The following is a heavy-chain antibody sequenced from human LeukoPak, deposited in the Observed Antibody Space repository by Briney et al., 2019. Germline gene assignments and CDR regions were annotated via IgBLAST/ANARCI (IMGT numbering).Heavy chain of an antibody. J-gene: IGHJ4*02. V-gene: IGHV3-9*01. CDR3: AIDRAGDLPY. CDR2: ITSASRRI. CDR1: GFTFGDYA. D-gene: IGHD6-19*01. Sequence: QTGGSLRLSCAASGFTFGDYALRWVRQAPGEGLEWVSGITSASRRIGYADSVKGRFTISRDNARDSLYLQMNNLRAEDTALYYCAIDRAGDLPYWGQGTLVTVSS.